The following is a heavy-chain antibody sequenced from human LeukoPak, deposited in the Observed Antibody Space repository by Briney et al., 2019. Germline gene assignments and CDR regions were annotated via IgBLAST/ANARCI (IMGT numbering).Heavy chain of an antibody. CDR3: ARQRCRGSNCNWFDP. D-gene: IGHD5-12*01. CDR1: GGSIRSSSYY. Sequence: PSETLSLTCTVSGGSIRSSSYYWGWIRQPPGKGLEWIGSIYYSGSTYYNPSLKSRVTISVDTSKNQFSLKLSSVTAADTAVYYCARQRCRGSNCNWFDPWGQGTLVTVSS. CDR2: IYYSGST. J-gene: IGHJ5*02. V-gene: IGHV4-39*01.